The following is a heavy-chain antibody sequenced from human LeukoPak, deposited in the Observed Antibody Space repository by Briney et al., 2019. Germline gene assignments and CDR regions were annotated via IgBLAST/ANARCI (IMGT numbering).Heavy chain of an antibody. Sequence: EASVKVSCKASGYTLTGYYMHWVRQAPGQGLEWMGWINPNSGGTNYAQKFQGRVTMTRDTSISTAYMELSRLRSDDTAVYYCARVGPSGSYYEYWGKGTLVTVSS. J-gene: IGHJ4*02. D-gene: IGHD1-26*01. CDR2: INPNSGGT. CDR1: GYTLTGYY. CDR3: ARVGPSGSYYEY. V-gene: IGHV1-2*02.